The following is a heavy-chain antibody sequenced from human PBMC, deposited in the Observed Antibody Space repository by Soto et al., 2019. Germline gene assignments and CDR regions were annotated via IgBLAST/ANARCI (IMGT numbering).Heavy chain of an antibody. CDR2: ISWNSGSI. CDR1: GFTFDDYA. J-gene: IGHJ4*02. V-gene: IGHV3-9*01. Sequence: EVQLVESGGGLVQPGRSLRLSCAASGFTFDDYAMHWVRQAPGKGLEWVSGISWNSGSIGYADSVKGRFTISRDNAKNSMYLQMNSLSAEDTALYYCAKYSSRYQLFFSGFDYWGQGTLVTVSS. D-gene: IGHD2-2*01. CDR3: AKYSSRYQLFFSGFDY.